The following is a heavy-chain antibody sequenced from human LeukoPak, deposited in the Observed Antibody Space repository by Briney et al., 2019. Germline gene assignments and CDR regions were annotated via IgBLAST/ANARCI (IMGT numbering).Heavy chain of an antibody. D-gene: IGHD6-19*01. Sequence: ASVKVSCKASGYTFTSYAMNWVRQAPGQGLEWMGWINTNTGNPTYAQGFTGRFVFSLDTSVSTAYLQISSLKAEDTAVYYCAREVESGFSGGWYYYYYYMDVWGKGTTVTVSS. J-gene: IGHJ6*03. CDR3: AREVESGFSGGWYYYYYYMDV. V-gene: IGHV7-4-1*02. CDR2: INTNTGNP. CDR1: GYTFTSYA.